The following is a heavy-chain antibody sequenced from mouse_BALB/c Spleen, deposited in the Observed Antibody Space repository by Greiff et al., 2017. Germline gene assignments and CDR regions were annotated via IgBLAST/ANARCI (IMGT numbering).Heavy chain of an antibody. CDR2: IDPANGNT. V-gene: IGHV14-3*02. CDR3: ELLLLRIPSMDY. J-gene: IGHJ4*01. D-gene: IGHD1-1*01. Sequence: EVQLQQSGAELVKPGASVKLSCTASGFNIKDTYMHWVKQRPEQGLEWIGRIDPANGNTKYDPKFQGKATITADTSSNTAYLQLSSLTSEDTAVYYCELLLLRIPSMDYWGQGTSVTVSS. CDR1: GFNIKDTY.